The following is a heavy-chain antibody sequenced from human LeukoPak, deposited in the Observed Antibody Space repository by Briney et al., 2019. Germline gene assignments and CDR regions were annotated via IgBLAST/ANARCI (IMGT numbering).Heavy chain of an antibody. Sequence: PSETLSLTCTVSGGSISSYYWSWIRQPPGKGLEWIGYIYYSGSTNYNPSLKSRVTISVDTSKNLFSLKLSSVTAADTAVYYCARGYHDFSGYWLSYFDYWGQGTLVTVS. D-gene: IGHD3-22*01. CDR2: IYYSGST. V-gene: IGHV4-59*01. J-gene: IGHJ4*02. CDR3: ARGYHDFSGYWLSYFDY. CDR1: GGSISSYY.